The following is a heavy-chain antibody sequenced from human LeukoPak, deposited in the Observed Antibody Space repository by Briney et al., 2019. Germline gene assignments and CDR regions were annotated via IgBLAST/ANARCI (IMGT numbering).Heavy chain of an antibody. CDR2: ISGSGGST. J-gene: IGHJ5*02. CDR3: APDIVVVPAAIGSGRIGSWFDH. Sequence: QTGGSLRLSCAASGFTFSNAWMSWVRQAPGKGLEWVSAISGSGGSTYYADSVKGRFTISRENSKNTLYLQMNRLRAEDTAVYYCAPDIVVVPAAIGSGRIGSWFDHWGQGTLVTVSS. CDR1: GFTFSNAW. D-gene: IGHD2-2*01. V-gene: IGHV3-23*01.